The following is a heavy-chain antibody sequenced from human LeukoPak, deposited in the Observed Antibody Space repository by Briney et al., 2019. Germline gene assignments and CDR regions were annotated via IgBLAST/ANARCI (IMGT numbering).Heavy chain of an antibody. CDR2: ISSSGSTM. V-gene: IGHV3-11*01. D-gene: IGHD5-12*01. CDR1: GFIFSDYY. J-gene: IGHJ4*02. Sequence: GGSLRLSCAASGFIFSDYYMSWIRQAPAKGLEWVSYISSSGSTMYYTDSVKGRFTISRDSAKDSLYLQMNSLRAEDTAVYYCARDPGSGYEEHFDYWGQGTLVTVSS. CDR3: ARDPGSGYEEHFDY.